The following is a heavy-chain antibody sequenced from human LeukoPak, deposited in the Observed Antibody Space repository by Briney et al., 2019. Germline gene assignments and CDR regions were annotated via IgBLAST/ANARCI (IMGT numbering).Heavy chain of an antibody. CDR1: GGSFSGYY. CDR2: INHSGST. Sequence: SETLSLTCAVYGGSFSGYYWSWIRQPPGKGLEWIGEINHSGSTNYNPSLKSRVTISVDTSKNQFSLKLSSVTAADTAVYYCARGGGGGWYGRNRGYFQHWGQGTLVTVSS. D-gene: IGHD6-19*01. J-gene: IGHJ1*01. V-gene: IGHV4-34*01. CDR3: ARGGGGGWYGRNRGYFQH.